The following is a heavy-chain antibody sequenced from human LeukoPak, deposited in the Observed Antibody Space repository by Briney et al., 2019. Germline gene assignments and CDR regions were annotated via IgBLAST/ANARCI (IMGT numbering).Heavy chain of an antibody. CDR2: IKSKTDGGTT. CDR1: GFTFSNAW. Sequence: AGGSLRLSCAASGFTFSNAWMSWVRQAPGKGLEWVGRIKSKTDGGTTDYAAPVKGRFTISRDDSKNTLYLQMNSLKTEDTAVYYCTTDLDTAMKYDAFDIWGQGTMVTVSS. J-gene: IGHJ3*02. CDR3: TTDLDTAMKYDAFDI. V-gene: IGHV3-15*01. D-gene: IGHD5-18*01.